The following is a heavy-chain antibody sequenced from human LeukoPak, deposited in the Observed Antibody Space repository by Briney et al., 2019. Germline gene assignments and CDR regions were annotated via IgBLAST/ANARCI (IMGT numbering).Heavy chain of an antibody. CDR3: ARDAAIGAAGVFDS. CDR2: MYFSRTP. D-gene: IGHD6-13*01. V-gene: IGHV4-4*07. J-gene: IGHJ4*02. CDR1: GGSISSYY. Sequence: SETLSLTCIVSGGSISSYYWSWIRQPAGKGLEWIGRMYFSRTPKYNPARESRVIMSVDTSKNQFSLKLASVTAADTAVYYCARDAAIGAAGVFDSWGQGTLVIVSS.